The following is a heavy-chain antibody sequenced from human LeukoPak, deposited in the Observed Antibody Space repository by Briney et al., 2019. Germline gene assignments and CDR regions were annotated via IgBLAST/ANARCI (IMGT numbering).Heavy chain of an antibody. CDR1: GYTFTSYY. J-gene: IGHJ5*02. CDR2: INPSGGST. V-gene: IGHV1-46*01. Sequence: GASVKVSCKASGYTFTSYYMHWVRQAPGQGLEWMGIINPSGGSTSYAQKFQGRVTMTRDMSTSTVYMELRSLRSDDTAVYYCARPLSGSYDWFDPWGQGTLVTVSS. CDR3: ARPLSGSYDWFDP. D-gene: IGHD1-26*01.